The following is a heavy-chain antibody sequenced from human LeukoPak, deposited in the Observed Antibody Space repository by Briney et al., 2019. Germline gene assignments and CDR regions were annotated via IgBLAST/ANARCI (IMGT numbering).Heavy chain of an antibody. CDR3: AKGGKWDVTPFDY. CDR2: ISGAGGST. V-gene: IGHV3-23*01. Sequence: GGSLRLSCAASGFTFSSYAMSWVRQAPGKGLGWVSGISGAGGSTYYADSVKGRFTISRDNSKDALYLQMNSLRAEDTAIYYCAKGGKWDVTPFDYWGQGTLVTVSS. J-gene: IGHJ4*02. CDR1: GFTFSSYA. D-gene: IGHD1-26*01.